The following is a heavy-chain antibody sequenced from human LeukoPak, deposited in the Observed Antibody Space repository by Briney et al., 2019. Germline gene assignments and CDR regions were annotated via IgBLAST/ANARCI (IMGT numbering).Heavy chain of an antibody. CDR1: GGSIRNNY. J-gene: IGHJ4*02. V-gene: IGHV4-59*01. CDR3: ARTSSSWLIFDF. Sequence: SGTLSLTCTVSGGSIRNNYWSWIRQTPGKGLEWIGYIYYTGSTNYNPALESRITISVDTSRTQFSLKLRSVTAADTAVYYCARTSSSWLIFDFWGQGTPVIVSS. D-gene: IGHD6-13*01. CDR2: IYYTGST.